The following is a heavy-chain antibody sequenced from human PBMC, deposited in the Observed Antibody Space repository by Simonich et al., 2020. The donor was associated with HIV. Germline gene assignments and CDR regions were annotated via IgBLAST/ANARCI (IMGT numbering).Heavy chain of an antibody. D-gene: IGHD3-9*01. Sequence: QVQLQQWGAGLLKPSETLSLTCAVYNWSFSGDFWSWIRQHPGKGLEWIGENNHFGSTNNTPTLKSRVTISVDTSKNQFSLRLSSVTAADTAVYYCARRRILTTYYFRDYYYYMDVWGEGTTVTVSS. V-gene: IGHV4-34*01. J-gene: IGHJ6*03. CDR3: ARRRILTTYYFRDYYYYMDV. CDR1: NWSFSGDF. CDR2: NNHFGST.